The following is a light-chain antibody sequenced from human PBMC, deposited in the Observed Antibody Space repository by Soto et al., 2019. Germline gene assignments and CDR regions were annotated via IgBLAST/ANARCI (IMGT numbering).Light chain of an antibody. J-gene: IGLJ2*01. V-gene: IGLV2-14*01. CDR2: EVS. Sequence: QSALTQPASVSGSPGQSITISCTVTSSDVGAYNYVSWYQQYPGKAPKLMIYEVSNRPSGVSNRFSGSKSGNTASLTISGLQAEDEADHYCSSYTSSDTLIFGGGTKLTVL. CDR3: SSYTSSDTLI. CDR1: SSDVGAYNY.